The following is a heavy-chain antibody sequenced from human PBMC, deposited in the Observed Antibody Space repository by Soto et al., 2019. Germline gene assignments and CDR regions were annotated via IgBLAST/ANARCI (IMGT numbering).Heavy chain of an antibody. CDR2: IIPIFGTA. Sequence: QVQLVQSGAEVKKPGSSVKVSCKASGGTFSSYAISWVRQAPGQGLEWMGGIIPIFGTANYAQKFQGRVTITADESTSPAYMELSSLRSEDTAVYYCARENSWYGRGWFDPWGQGTLVTVSS. CDR3: ARENSWYGRGWFDP. J-gene: IGHJ5*02. CDR1: GGTFSSYA. V-gene: IGHV1-69*01. D-gene: IGHD6-13*01.